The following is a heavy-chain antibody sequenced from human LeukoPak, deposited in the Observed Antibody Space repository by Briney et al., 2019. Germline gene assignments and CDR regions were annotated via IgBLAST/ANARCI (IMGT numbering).Heavy chain of an antibody. J-gene: IGHJ4*02. D-gene: IGHD4-17*01. CDR2: ISAYNGNT. CDR3: ARDQVAKASYGDYGLEGY. CDR1: GYTFTSYG. V-gene: IGHV1-18*01. Sequence: WASVKVSCKASGYTFTSYGISWVRQAPGQGREWMGWISAYNGNTNYAQKLQGRVTMTTDTSTSTAYMELRSLRSDDTAVYYCARDQVAKASYGDYGLEGYWGQGTLVTVSS.